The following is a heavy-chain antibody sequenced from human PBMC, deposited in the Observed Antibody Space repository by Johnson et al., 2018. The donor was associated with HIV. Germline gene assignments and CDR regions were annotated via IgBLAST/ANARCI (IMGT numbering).Heavy chain of an antibody. CDR1: AFTVSSNY. Sequence: VQLVESGGGLVQPGGSLRLSCAASAFTVSSNYMSWVRQAPGKGLEWVSAIGTAGDTYYPGSVKGRFTISRDNAKKSLYLQMNSLRGADTAVYYCARMKRGWYVVIDIWGQGTMVTVSS. CDR3: ARMKRGWYVVIDI. V-gene: IGHV3-13*01. D-gene: IGHD6-19*01. CDR2: IGTAGDT. J-gene: IGHJ3*02.